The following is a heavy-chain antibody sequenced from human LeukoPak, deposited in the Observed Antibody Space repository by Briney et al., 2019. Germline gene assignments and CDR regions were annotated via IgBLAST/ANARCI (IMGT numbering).Heavy chain of an antibody. Sequence: PETLSLTCAVSDYSISSGYYWGWIRQSPGKGLEWIASIYHSGSTYYNPSLKSRVTISVDTSKNQFSLKLSSVTAADTAVYYCALERGAGFDYWGQGTLVTVSS. CDR1: DYSISSGYY. CDR3: ALERGAGFDY. J-gene: IGHJ4*02. V-gene: IGHV4-38-2*01. D-gene: IGHD1-1*01. CDR2: IYHSGST.